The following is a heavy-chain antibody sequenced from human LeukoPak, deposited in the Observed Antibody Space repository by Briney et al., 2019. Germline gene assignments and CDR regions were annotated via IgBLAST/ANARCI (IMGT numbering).Heavy chain of an antibody. Sequence: GGTLRLSCAASGFTFSSYGMSWVRQAPGKGLEWVSAISGSGGSTYYADSVKGRFTISRDNSKNTLYLQMNSLRAEDTAVYYCARDRTYYYGSGSYWGFDYWGQGTLVTVSS. D-gene: IGHD3-10*01. V-gene: IGHV3-23*01. CDR1: GFTFSSYG. CDR3: ARDRTYYYGSGSYWGFDY. J-gene: IGHJ4*02. CDR2: ISGSGGST.